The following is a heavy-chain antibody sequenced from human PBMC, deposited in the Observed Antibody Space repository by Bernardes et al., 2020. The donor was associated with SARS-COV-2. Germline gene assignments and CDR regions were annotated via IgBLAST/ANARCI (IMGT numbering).Heavy chain of an antibody. CDR2: IYYSGST. D-gene: IGHD3-3*01. CDR3: ARHILRFLEWLNWFDP. CDR1: GGSISSSSYY. Sequence: SETLSLTCTVSGGSISSSSYYWGWIRQPTGKGLEWIGSIYYSGSTYYNPSLKSRVTISLDTSKNQFSLKLSSVTAADTAVYYCARHILRFLEWLNWFDPWGQGTLVTVSS. J-gene: IGHJ5*02. V-gene: IGHV4-39*01.